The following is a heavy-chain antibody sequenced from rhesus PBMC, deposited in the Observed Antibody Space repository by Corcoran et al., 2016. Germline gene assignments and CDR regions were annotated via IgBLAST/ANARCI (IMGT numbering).Heavy chain of an antibody. CDR1: GYPFTDYS. CDR3: ARARSFALDV. Sequence: QVQLVQSGAEVQTPGSSVKVYCQASGYPFTDYSIQWVRPSPGQGFEWMGRINPKTGGKDYAQKFQDRVTMTRDTSTSTAYMERSSLRSEDTAVYYCARARSFALDVWGRGVLVTVSS. J-gene: IGHJ5-2*02. CDR2: INPKTGGK. V-gene: IGHV1-138*01.